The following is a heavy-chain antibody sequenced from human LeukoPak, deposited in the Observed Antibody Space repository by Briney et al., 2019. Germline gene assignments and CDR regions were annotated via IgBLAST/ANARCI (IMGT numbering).Heavy chain of an antibody. D-gene: IGHD5-12*01. Sequence: SETLSLTCTVSGGSISSYYWSWIRQPPGKCLEWIGYIYYSGSANYNPSLKSRVTTSVDTSKNQFSLRLSSVTAADTAVYYCARVSGYDWESFHDYWGQGILVTVSS. J-gene: IGHJ4*02. CDR3: ARVSGYDWESFHDY. CDR2: IYYSGSA. V-gene: IGHV4-59*01. CDR1: GGSISSYY.